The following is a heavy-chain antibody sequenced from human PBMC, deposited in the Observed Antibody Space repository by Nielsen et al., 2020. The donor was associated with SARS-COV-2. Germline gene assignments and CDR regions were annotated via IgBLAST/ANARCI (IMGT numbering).Heavy chain of an antibody. CDR3: ARMNGRDWFDP. J-gene: IGHJ5*02. Sequence: GGSLRLSCAASGFTFSSYGMHWVRQAPGKGLEWVAVIWYDESNKYYADSVKGRFTISRDNSKNTLYLQMNSLRAEDTAVYYCARMNGRDWFDPWGQGTLVTVSS. V-gene: IGHV3-33*01. CDR1: GFTFSSYG. CDR2: IWYDESNK. D-gene: IGHD1-1*01.